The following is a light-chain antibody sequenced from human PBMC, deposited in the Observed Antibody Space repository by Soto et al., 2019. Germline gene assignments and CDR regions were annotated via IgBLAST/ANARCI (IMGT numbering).Light chain of an antibody. CDR1: QSVGNT. CDR2: GAS. J-gene: IGKJ5*01. CDR3: QQYNNWPPGIT. V-gene: IGKV3-15*01. Sequence: EVVMTQSPATLSVSPGERATLSCRASQSVGNTLAWYQQQPGQTPRLLIYGASTTATGIPARFSGSGSGTEFTLTISSLQSEDFAVYYCQQYNNWPPGITFGQGTRLEI.